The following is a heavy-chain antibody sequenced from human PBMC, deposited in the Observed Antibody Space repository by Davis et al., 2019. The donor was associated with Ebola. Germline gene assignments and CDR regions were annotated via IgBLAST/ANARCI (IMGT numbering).Heavy chain of an antibody. CDR2: INWNGASS. Sequence: GESLKISCGASGFTFDDYAMTWVRQAPGKGLEWVSGINWNGASSGYADSVKGRFTISRDNVKNSLYLRMNDLRVEDTAFYHCARVNAATGYSRFDTWGQGTLVTVSS. CDR3: ARVNAATGYSRFDT. CDR1: GFTFDDYA. V-gene: IGHV3-20*01. D-gene: IGHD3-9*01. J-gene: IGHJ5*01.